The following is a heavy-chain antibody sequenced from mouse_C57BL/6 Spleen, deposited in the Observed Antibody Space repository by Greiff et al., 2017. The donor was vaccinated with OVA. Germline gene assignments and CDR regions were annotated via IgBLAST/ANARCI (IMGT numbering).Heavy chain of an antibody. Sequence: EVKVVESGGGLVKPGGSLKLSCAASGFTFSDYGMHWVRQAPEKGLEWVAYISSGSSTIYYADTVKGRFTISRDNAKNTLFLQMTSLRSEDTAMYYCARSLMVKRYFDVWGTGTTVTVSS. CDR3: ARSLMVKRYFDV. J-gene: IGHJ1*03. CDR2: ISSGSSTI. V-gene: IGHV5-17*01. D-gene: IGHD2-1*01. CDR1: GFTFSDYG.